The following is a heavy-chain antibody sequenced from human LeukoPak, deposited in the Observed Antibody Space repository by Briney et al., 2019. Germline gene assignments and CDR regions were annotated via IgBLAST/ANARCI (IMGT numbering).Heavy chain of an antibody. CDR1: GGSISSYY. V-gene: IGHV4-4*07. J-gene: IGHJ4*02. CDR3: ARGYYSTGWYSFDY. D-gene: IGHD6-19*01. Sequence: SETLSLTCTVSGGSISSYYWSWIRQPAGKGLEWIGRIYKSGSTNYSPSLKGRVTMSVDTSKNQFSLKLTSVTAADTAVYYCARGYYSTGWYSFDYWGQGTLVTVSS. CDR2: IYKSGST.